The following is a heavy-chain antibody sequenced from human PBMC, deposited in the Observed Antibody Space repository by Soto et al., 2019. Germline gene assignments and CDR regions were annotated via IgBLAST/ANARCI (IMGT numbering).Heavy chain of an antibody. D-gene: IGHD3-22*01. J-gene: IGHJ4*02. CDR2: IGGSGRTT. CDR3: AKSRYSDSSGDFYDY. V-gene: IGHV3-23*01. CDR1: AFTFNNYA. Sequence: EVQLLESGGGLVQPGGSLSLSCAASAFTFNNYAMSWVRQPPGKGLEWVSGIGGSGRTTYYADSVKGRFTISRDNSNNTLFLQMNSLRAEDTAVYYCAKSRYSDSSGDFYDYWGQGTLVTVSS.